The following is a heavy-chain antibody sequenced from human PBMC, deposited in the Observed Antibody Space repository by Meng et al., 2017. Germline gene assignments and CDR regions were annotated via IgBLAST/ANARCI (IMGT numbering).Heavy chain of an antibody. V-gene: IGHV1-2*02. CDR1: GYTFTGYY. CDR3: ARGQGGGSSEIDY. J-gene: IGHJ4*02. Sequence: ASVKVSCKASGYTFTGYYMHWVRQAPGQGLEWMGWINPNSGGTNYAQKFQGRVTTTRNTSISTAYMELSSLRSEDTAVYYCARGQGGGSSEIDYWGQGTLVTVSS. D-gene: IGHD6-6*01. CDR2: INPNSGGT.